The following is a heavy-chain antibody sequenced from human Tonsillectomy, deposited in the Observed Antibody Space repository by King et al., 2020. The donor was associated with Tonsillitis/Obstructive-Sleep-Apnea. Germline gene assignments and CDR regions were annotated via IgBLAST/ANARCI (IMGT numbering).Heavy chain of an antibody. CDR1: GYTFTDYY. Sequence: QVQLVQSGAEVKKPGASVKVSCQASGYTFTDYYMHWVRQAPGQGLEWMGWINPHSGGTNYAQKFQGCVTMTRDTSISTAYMELSRLRSDDTAVYYCARALTSYLDYWGQGALVTVSS. J-gene: IGHJ4*02. CDR3: ARALTSYLDY. CDR2: INPHSGGT. V-gene: IGHV1-2*04.